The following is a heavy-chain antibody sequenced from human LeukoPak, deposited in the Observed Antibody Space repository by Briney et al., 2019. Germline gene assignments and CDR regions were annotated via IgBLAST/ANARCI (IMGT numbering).Heavy chain of an antibody. J-gene: IGHJ5*02. Sequence: SETLSLTCAVSGGSISSISSNNWAWIRQPPGKGLELIAAIHYSGSTYYNPSFMSRVTISVDTSKNQFSLKLNSVTAADTAVYYCARHALVTSISTFNWLDPWGQGTLVTVSS. CDR2: IHYSGST. V-gene: IGHV4-39*01. CDR1: GGSISSISSNN. D-gene: IGHD2-21*02. CDR3: ARHALVTSISTFNWLDP.